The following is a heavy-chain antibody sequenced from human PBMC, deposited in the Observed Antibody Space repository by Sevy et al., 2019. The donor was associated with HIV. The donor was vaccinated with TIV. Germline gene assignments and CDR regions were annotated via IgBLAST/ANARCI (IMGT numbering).Heavy chain of an antibody. D-gene: IGHD5-12*01. CDR2: ISYDGSNK. V-gene: IGHV3-30-3*01. J-gene: IGHJ3*02. CDR3: ARDFLGYGYSGYWQGPYAFDI. Sequence: GGSLRLSCAASGFTFSSYAMHWVRQAPGKGLEWVAVISYDGSNKYYADSVKGRFTISRDNSKNTLYLQMNSLRAEDTAVYYCARDFLGYGYSGYWQGPYAFDIWGQGTMVTVSS. CDR1: GFTFSSYA.